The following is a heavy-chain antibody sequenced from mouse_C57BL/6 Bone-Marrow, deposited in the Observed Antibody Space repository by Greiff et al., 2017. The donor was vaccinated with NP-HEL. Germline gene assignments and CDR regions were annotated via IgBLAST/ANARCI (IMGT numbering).Heavy chain of an antibody. D-gene: IGHD1-1*01. J-gene: IGHJ4*01. CDR2: INPNNGGT. CDR3: AKGGAHYYGSRRGYAMDY. CDR1: GYTFTDYN. Sequence: EVQLQQSGPELVKPGASVKIPCKASGYTFTDYNMDWVKQSHGKSLEWIGDINPNNGGTIYNQKFKGKATLTVDKSSSTAYMELRSLTSEDTAVYYCAKGGAHYYGSRRGYAMDYWGQGTSVTVSS. V-gene: IGHV1-18*01.